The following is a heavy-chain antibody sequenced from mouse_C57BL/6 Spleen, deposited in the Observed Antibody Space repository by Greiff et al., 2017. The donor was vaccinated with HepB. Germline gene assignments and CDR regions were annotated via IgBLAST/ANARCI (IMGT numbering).Heavy chain of an antibody. J-gene: IGHJ2*01. V-gene: IGHV14-4*01. Sequence: EVKLVESGAELVRPGASVKLSCTASGFNIKDDYMHWVKQRPEQGLEWIGWIDPENGDTEYASKFQGKATITADTSSNTAYLQLSSLTSEDTAVYYCTTSWLLRRYYFDYWGQGTTLTVSS. CDR3: TTSWLLRRYYFDY. CDR1: GFNIKDDY. D-gene: IGHD2-3*01. CDR2: IDPENGDT.